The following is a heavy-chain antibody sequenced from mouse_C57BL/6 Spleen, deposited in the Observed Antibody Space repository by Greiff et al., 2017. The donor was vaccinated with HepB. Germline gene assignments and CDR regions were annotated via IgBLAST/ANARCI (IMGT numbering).Heavy chain of an antibody. D-gene: IGHD1-1*01. Sequence: VQLKESGGGLVQPKGSLKLSCPASGFTFNPYALNWVRQAPGKGLEWVARIRSKGSNYPTYYADSVKDRFTISRDDSQSMLYLQMNNLKTEDTAMYYCVSDYYGSSWFAYWGQGTLVTVSA. J-gene: IGHJ3*01. CDR3: VSDYYGSSWFAY. V-gene: IGHV10-3*01. CDR2: IRSKGSNYPT. CDR1: GFTFNPYA.